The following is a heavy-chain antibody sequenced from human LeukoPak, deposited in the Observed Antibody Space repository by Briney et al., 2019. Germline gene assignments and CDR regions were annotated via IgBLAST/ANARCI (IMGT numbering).Heavy chain of an antibody. CDR1: GYTFTGYY. CDR3: ARDQAFVYCSGGTCYDDY. D-gene: IGHD2-15*01. V-gene: IGHV1-2*02. J-gene: IGHJ4*02. Sequence: ASVKVSCKASGYTFTGYYMHWVREAPGQGLEWMGWINPNSGDTHYAQKFQGRVTMTRDTSINTAYMELSRLRSDDTAVYYCARDQAFVYCSGGTCYDDYWGQGSLVTVSS. CDR2: INPNSGDT.